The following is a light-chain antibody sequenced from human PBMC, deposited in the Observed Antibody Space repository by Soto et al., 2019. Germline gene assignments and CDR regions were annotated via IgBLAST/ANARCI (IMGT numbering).Light chain of an antibody. CDR2: EVS. V-gene: IGLV2-14*01. CDR1: SSDVGDYNY. Sequence: QSVLTQPASVSGSPGQSITISCTGTSSDVGDYNYVSWFQQHPGKAPKLMIYEVSNQPSGVSNRFSGSKSGNTASLTISGLQAEDEADYYCSSYTSITTLDVFGTGTKVTVL. J-gene: IGLJ1*01. CDR3: SSYTSITTLDV.